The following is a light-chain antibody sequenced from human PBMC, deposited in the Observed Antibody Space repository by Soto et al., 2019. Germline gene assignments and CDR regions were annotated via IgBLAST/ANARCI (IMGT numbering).Light chain of an antibody. J-gene: IGKJ3*01. V-gene: IGKV3-20*01. CDR1: QYVSSSY. CDR3: QQYGSSPL. Sequence: EIVLTQSPGTLSLSPGERATLSCRASQYVSSSYLAWYQQKPGQAPRLLIYGASSRATGIPDRLSGSGSGTDFTLTISRLEPEDFAVYYCQQYGSSPLFGPGTKVDIK. CDR2: GAS.